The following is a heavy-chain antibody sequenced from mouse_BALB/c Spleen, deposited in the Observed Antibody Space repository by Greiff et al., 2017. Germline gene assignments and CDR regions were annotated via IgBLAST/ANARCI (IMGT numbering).Heavy chain of an antibody. CDR3: ARAYYYEDYYAMDY. D-gene: IGHD1-1*01. J-gene: IGHJ4*01. CDR2: ISSGSSTI. Sequence: EVKLLESGGGLVQPGGPRKLSCAASGFTFSSFGMHWVRQAPEKGLEWVAYISSGSSTIYYADTVKGRFTISRDNPKNTLFLQMTSLRSEDTAMYYCARAYYYEDYYAMDYWGQGTSVTVSS. V-gene: IGHV5-17*02. CDR1: GFTFSSFG.